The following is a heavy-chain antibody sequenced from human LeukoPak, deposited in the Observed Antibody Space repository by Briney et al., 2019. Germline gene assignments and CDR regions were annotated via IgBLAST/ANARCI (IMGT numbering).Heavy chain of an antibody. J-gene: IGHJ4*02. Sequence: RGSLRLSCAVSGFTFSAYGMHWVRQAPGKGLEWVAVVSYDGSYQAYADSVKGRFTVFRDSSKNTLYLQLNSLRPEDTGLYYCAGERRINGYNYKDYWGQGTQVSVSS. CDR2: VSYDGSYQ. CDR1: GFTFSAYG. CDR3: AGERRINGYNYKDY. D-gene: IGHD5-24*01. V-gene: IGHV3-30*03.